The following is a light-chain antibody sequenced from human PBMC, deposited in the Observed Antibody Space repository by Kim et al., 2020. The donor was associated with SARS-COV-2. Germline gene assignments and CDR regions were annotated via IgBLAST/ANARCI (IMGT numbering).Light chain of an antibody. CDR1: SSNIGSNY. V-gene: IGLV1-47*01. CDR3: AAWDDSLRRGV. Sequence: QLVLTQPPSASGTPGQRVTISCSGSSSNIGSNYVYWYQQLPGTAPKLLIYRNNQRPSGVPYRFSGSKSGTSASLAISGLRSEDEADYYCAAWDDSLRRGVFGGGTKLTVL. CDR2: RNN. J-gene: IGLJ3*02.